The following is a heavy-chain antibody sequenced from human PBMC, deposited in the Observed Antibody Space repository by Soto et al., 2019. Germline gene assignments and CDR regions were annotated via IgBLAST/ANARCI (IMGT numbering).Heavy chain of an antibody. CDR3: AKESSSWYQEGNYFDY. Sequence: GGSLRLSCAASGFTFSSYAMSWVRQAPGKGLEWVSAISGSGGSTYYADSVKGRFTISRDNSKNTLYLQMNSLRAEETAVYYCAKESSSWYQEGNYFDYWGQGTLVTVSS. J-gene: IGHJ4*02. CDR1: GFTFSSYA. D-gene: IGHD6-13*01. CDR2: ISGSGGST. V-gene: IGHV3-23*01.